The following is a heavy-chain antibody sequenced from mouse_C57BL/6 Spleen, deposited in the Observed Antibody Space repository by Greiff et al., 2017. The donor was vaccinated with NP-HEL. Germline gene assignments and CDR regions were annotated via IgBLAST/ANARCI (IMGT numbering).Heavy chain of an antibody. D-gene: IGHD1-1*01. J-gene: IGHJ4*01. V-gene: IGHV1-81*01. CDR2: IYPRSGNT. Sequence: VKLQESGAELARPGASVKLSCKASGYTFTSYGISWVKQRTGQGLEWIGEIYPRSGNTYYNEKFKGKATLTADKSSSTAYMELRSLTSEDSAVYFCARLVPDYYGSSMGYWGQGTSVTVSS. CDR3: ARLVPDYYGSSMGY. CDR1: GYTFTSYG.